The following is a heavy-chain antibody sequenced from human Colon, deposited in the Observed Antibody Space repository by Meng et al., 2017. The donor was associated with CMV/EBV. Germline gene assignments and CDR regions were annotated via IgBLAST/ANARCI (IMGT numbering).Heavy chain of an antibody. D-gene: IGHD2-21*01. CDR2: ISWNSGNI. CDR1: GFSFDDYA. V-gene: IGHV3-9*01. CDR3: APDVPEPLAQIDF. Sequence: GGSLRLSCAASGFSFDDYAMHWVRQAPGKGLEWVSVISWNSGNIDYADSVKGRFTISRDNAENSLYLQMNSLRAEDTALYYCAPDVPEPLAQIDFWGQGTLVTVSS. J-gene: IGHJ4*02.